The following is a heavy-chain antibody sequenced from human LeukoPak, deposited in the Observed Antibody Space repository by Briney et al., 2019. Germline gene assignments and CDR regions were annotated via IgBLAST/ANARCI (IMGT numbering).Heavy chain of an antibody. D-gene: IGHD2-21*02. J-gene: IGHJ4*02. CDR3: ARFRTWGDKAFDY. Sequence: RGGSLRLSCAASGFTFTSYSMNRVRQAPGKGLEWVSYIGTTSGAIYYADSVKGRFTISRDSAKNSLYLQMNSLRAEDTAVYYCARFRTWGDKAFDYWGQGTLVTVSS. CDR2: IGTTSGAI. V-gene: IGHV3-48*01. CDR1: GFTFTSYS.